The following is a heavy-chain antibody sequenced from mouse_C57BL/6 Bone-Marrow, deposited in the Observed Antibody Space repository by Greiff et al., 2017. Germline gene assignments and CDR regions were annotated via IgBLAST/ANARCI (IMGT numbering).Heavy chain of an antibody. CDR3: AKKGYYGSGKALAY. CDR1: GFSLTSYG. Sequence: VKLQESGPGLVQPSQSLSITCTVSGFSLTSYGVHWVRQSPGKGLEWLGVIWRGGSTDYNAAFMSRLSITKDNSKSQVFFKMNSLQADDTAIYYCAKKGYYGSGKALAYWGQGTLVTVSA. CDR2: IWRGGST. V-gene: IGHV2-5*01. D-gene: IGHD1-1*01. J-gene: IGHJ3*01.